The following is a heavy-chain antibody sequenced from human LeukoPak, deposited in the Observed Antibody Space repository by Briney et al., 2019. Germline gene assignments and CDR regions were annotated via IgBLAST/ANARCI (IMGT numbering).Heavy chain of an antibody. CDR2: ISGSGGST. J-gene: IGHJ4*02. V-gene: IGHV3-23*01. CDR3: TTGGNLFWGVDY. D-gene: IGHD4-23*01. Sequence: AISGSGGSTYYADSVKGRFTISRDNSKNTLYLQMNSLRAEDTAVYYCTTGGNLFWGVDYWGQGTLVTVSS.